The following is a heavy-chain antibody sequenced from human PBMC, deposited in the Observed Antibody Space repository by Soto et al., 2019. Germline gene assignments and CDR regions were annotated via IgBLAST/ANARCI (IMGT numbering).Heavy chain of an antibody. CDR2: IIPILGKE. Sequence: LVQSGAEVKQPGSSVKVSCKASGGTLTTSTLTWVRQAPAQGLEWMGGIIPILGKESYAQKLQGRVTITADESPSTAYMELTSLKSEDTAVYYCASATRGYSYGFDSWGQGTLVTVSS. CDR3: ASATRGYSYGFDS. CDR1: GGTLTTST. V-gene: IGHV1-69*16. D-gene: IGHD5-18*01. J-gene: IGHJ4*02.